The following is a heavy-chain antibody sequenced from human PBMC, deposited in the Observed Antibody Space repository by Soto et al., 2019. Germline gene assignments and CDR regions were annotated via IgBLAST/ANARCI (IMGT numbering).Heavy chain of an antibody. CDR1: GFTFGDYA. V-gene: IGHV3-49*03. D-gene: IGHD3-22*01. J-gene: IGHJ3*02. CDR3: TRIRITMIVVARGAFDI. CDR2: IRSKAYGGTT. Sequence: PGVSLRLSCTASGFTFGDYAMSWFRQAPGKGLEWVGFIRSKAYGGTTEYAASVKGRFTISRDDSKSIAYLQMNSLKTEDTAVYYCTRIRITMIVVARGAFDIWGQGTMVTVSS.